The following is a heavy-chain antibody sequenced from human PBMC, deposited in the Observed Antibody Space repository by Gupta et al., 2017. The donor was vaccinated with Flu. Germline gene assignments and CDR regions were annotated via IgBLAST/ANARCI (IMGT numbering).Heavy chain of an antibody. V-gene: IGHV3-21*01. Sequence: EVHLVESGGGLVKPGGSLRLSCAASGFTFSTYPMNWVRQAPGKGLEWVSSISSSSSYIYYADSVKGRFTISRDNAKNSLYLQMYSLRAEDAAIYYCARNWAVYDSTGYFDYWGQGTLVTVSS. D-gene: IGHD3-22*01. CDR2: ISSSSSYI. CDR3: ARNWAVYDSTGYFDY. CDR1: GFTFSTYP. J-gene: IGHJ4*02.